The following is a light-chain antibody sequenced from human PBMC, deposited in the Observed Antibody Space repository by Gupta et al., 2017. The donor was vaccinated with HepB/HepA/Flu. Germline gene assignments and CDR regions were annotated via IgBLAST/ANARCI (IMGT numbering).Light chain of an antibody. J-gene: IGKJ2*04. V-gene: IGKV2-28*01. Sequence: DIVMTQSPLSLPVTPGEPASISCRSSQSLLHSNGYNYLDWYLQKPGQAPQLLIYLGSNRASGVPDRFSGSGSGTDXTLKISXGEEEDVGVYYCRQALQNPMCSFGXGTKMEIK. CDR3: RQALQNPMCS. CDR2: LGS. CDR1: QSLLHSNGYNY.